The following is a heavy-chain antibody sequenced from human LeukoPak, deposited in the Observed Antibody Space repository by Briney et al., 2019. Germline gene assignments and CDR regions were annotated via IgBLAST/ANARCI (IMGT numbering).Heavy chain of an antibody. V-gene: IGHV1-2*02. CDR1: GYTFTGQY. J-gene: IGHJ3*02. D-gene: IGHD1-26*01. CDR2: INPNSGGA. CDR3: ARSGFIVGATGDHYAFDI. Sequence: ASVKVSCKASGYTFTGQYMHWVRQAPGQGPEWMGWINPNSGGANSAQKFQGRVTMTRDTSISTAYMELSRLRSDDTAVYYCARSGFIVGATGDHYAFDIWGQGTMVTVSS.